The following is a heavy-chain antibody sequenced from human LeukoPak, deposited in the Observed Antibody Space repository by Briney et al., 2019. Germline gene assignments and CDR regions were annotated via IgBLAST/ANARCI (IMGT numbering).Heavy chain of an antibody. CDR3: ARVGPILAAAGIGAFDI. V-gene: IGHV3-33*01. CDR1: GFTFSSYG. Sequence: GGSLRLSRAASGFTFSSYGMHWVRQAPGKGLEWVAVIWYDGSNKYYADSVKGRFTISRDNSKNTLYLQMNSLRAEDTAVYYCARVGPILAAAGIGAFDIWGQGTMVTVSS. CDR2: IWYDGSNK. J-gene: IGHJ3*02. D-gene: IGHD6-13*01.